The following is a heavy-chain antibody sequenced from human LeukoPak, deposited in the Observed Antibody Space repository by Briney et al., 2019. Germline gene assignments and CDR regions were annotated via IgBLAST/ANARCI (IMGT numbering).Heavy chain of an antibody. V-gene: IGHV3-48*02. CDR3: ARRSPTADNPQDC. D-gene: IGHD4-17*01. J-gene: IGHJ4*02. Sequence: GGSLRLSCAASGFTFSSYSMNWVRQAPGKGLEWLSYISGSSNALYYADSVRGRFTVSRDNAKNSLYLQMNSLSEEETALYYCARRSPTADNPQDCWGQGTLVTVSS. CDR2: ISGSSNAL. CDR1: GFTFSSYS.